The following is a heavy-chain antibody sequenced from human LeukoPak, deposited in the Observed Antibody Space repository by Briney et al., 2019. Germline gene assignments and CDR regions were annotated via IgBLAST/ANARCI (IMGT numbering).Heavy chain of an antibody. CDR1: GFTFSSYS. D-gene: IGHD2-2*01. CDR3: ARDTVVPAAFDY. Sequence: PGGSLRLSCAASGFTFSSYSMTWVRQAPGKGLEWVSSISSSSSYIYYADSVKGRFTISRDNAKNSLYLQMNSLRAEDTAVYYCARDTVVPAAFDYWGQGTLVTVSS. CDR2: ISSSSSYI. J-gene: IGHJ4*02. V-gene: IGHV3-21*01.